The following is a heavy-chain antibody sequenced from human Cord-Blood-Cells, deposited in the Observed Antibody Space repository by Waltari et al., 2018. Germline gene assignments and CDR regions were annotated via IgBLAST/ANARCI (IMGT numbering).Heavy chain of an antibody. CDR1: GGSISSSRYY. Sequence: QLQLQASGSGLVKPSETLSLTCPVSGGSISSSRYYWGWIRQPPGKGLEWIGSIYYSGSTYYNPSLKSRVTISVDTSKNQFSLKLSSVTAADTAVYYCARHEGMWFDPWGQGTLVTISS. CDR3: ARHEGMWFDP. D-gene: IGHD3-10*01. V-gene: IGHV4-39*01. J-gene: IGHJ5*02. CDR2: IYYSGST.